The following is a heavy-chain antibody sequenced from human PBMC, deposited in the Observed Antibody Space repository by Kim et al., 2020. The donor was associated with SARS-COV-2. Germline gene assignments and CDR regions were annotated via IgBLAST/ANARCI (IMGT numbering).Heavy chain of an antibody. V-gene: IGHV3-9*01. CDR1: GFTFDDYA. Sequence: GGSLRLSCAASGFTFDDYAMHWVRQAPGKGLEWVSGISWNSGSIGYADSVKGRFTISRDNAKNSLYLQMNSLRAEDTALYYCAKDGGDWGYYFDYWGQGTLVTVSS. CDR3: AKDGGDWGYYFDY. D-gene: IGHD2-21*02. CDR2: ISWNSGSI. J-gene: IGHJ4*02.